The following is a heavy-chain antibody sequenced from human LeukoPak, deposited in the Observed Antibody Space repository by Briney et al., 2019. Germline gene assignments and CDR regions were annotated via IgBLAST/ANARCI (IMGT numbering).Heavy chain of an antibody. V-gene: IGHV3-7*01. CDR2: IKQDGSAR. Sequence: GGSLRLSCAASGFTFSNYWMNWVRQAPGKGLEWVANIKQDGSARHYVDSVKGRFTISRDNAENSLYLEMNSLRAEDTAVYYCARDGGRGADYWGQGTLVTVSS. CDR3: ARDGGRGADY. CDR1: GFTFSNYW. D-gene: IGHD1-26*01. J-gene: IGHJ4*02.